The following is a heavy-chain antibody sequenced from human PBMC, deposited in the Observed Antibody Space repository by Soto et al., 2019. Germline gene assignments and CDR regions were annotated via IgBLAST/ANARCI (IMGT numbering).Heavy chain of an antibody. CDR1: GGSVTSDEDY. J-gene: IGHJ4*02. V-gene: IGHV4-30-4*01. Sequence: PSETLSLTCTVSGGSVTSDEDYWTWIRQSPGKGLEWIGYISNSGSTGYNPSLKTRLSMSVDRSKNQFTLRLTSVTAADTAVYFCPPGGGPTYGYFDHGGGGTQVTVSS. D-gene: IGHD3-10*01. CDR2: ISNSGST. CDR3: PPGGGPTYGYFDH.